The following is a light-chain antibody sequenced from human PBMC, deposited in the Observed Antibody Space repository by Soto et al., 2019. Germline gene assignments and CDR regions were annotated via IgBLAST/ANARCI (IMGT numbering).Light chain of an antibody. CDR1: QSVGSY. Sequence: EIALTQSPATLSLSPGERATLSCRASQSVGSYLAWYQQKPGQAPRLVIYDASNRATGIPARFSGSGFGTDFTLTISSLGPEDFAVYYCQLRSNWPPDFGPGTKVDFK. CDR2: DAS. CDR3: QLRSNWPPD. J-gene: IGKJ3*01. V-gene: IGKV3-11*01.